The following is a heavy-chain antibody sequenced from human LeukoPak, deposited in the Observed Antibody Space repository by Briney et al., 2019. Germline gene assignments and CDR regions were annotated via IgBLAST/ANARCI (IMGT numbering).Heavy chain of an antibody. D-gene: IGHD3-10*01. CDR3: ARRSYGSASPLRMDV. CDR2: IYYLGGT. CDR1: GDSISGYY. J-gene: IGHJ6*02. Sequence: PSETLSLTCTVSGDSISGYYWTWIRQPPGKGLEWIGYIYYLGGTNYNPSLKSRVTISLDTSKNQFSLKLSSVTAADTAVYYCARRSYGSASPLRMDVWGQGTTVTVSS. V-gene: IGHV4-59*08.